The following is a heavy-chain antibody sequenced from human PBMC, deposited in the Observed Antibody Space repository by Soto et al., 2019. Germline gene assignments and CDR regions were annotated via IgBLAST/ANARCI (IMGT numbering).Heavy chain of an antibody. D-gene: IGHD2-2*01. J-gene: IGHJ5*02. Sequence: EVQLVESGGGLVQPGGSLRLSCAASGFTFSTYSMNWVRQAPGKGLEWLSYISSSSNIINYADSVRGRFTISRDNAENSLYLQMNSLRDEDTAVYFCARLYSTSSVERWFDPWGQGTLVTVSS. CDR1: GFTFSTYS. CDR3: ARLYSTSSVERWFDP. CDR2: ISSSSNII. V-gene: IGHV3-48*02.